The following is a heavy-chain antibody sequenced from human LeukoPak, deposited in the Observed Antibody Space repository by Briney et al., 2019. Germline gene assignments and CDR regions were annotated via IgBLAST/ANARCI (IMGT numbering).Heavy chain of an antibody. CDR1: QFTFSRYA. J-gene: IGHJ4*02. V-gene: IGHV3-23*01. CDR2: ISNSGGNT. D-gene: IGHD4-11*01. Sequence: GGSLRLSCAASQFTFSRYAMSWVRQAPGKGLEWVSGISNSGGNTYYADSVRGRFTISRDNSKNTLYLQMSSLRAEDTAVYYCARDYSNYGGGFDYWGQGILVTVSS. CDR3: ARDYSNYGGGFDY.